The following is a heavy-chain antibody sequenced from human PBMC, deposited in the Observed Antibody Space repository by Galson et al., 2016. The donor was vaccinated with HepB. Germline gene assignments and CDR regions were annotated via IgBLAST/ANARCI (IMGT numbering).Heavy chain of an antibody. CDR3: ASSVRGPGSPPGGY. Sequence: SLRLSCAASGFTFSTYWMHWVRQAPGKGLVWVSRINSDGSSTGFADSVKGRFTIPRDNAKNTLYLQMNSLRAEDTAVYYCASSVRGPGSPPGGYWGQGTLVTVSS. V-gene: IGHV3-74*01. D-gene: IGHD3-10*01. CDR1: GFTFSTYW. CDR2: INSDGSST. J-gene: IGHJ4*02.